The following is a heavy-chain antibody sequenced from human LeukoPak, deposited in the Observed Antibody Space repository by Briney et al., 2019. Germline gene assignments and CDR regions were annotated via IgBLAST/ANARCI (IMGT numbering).Heavy chain of an antibody. CDR3: AREPEMATIGGYYYMDV. Sequence: GASVKVSCKASGGTFSSYLISWVRQAPGQGLEWMGWINPNSGGTNYTQKFQGRVTMTGDTSISTAYMELSRLRSDDTAVYYCAREPEMATIGGYYYMDVWGKGTTVTVSS. J-gene: IGHJ6*03. CDR1: GGTFSSYL. CDR2: INPNSGGT. D-gene: IGHD5-24*01. V-gene: IGHV1-2*02.